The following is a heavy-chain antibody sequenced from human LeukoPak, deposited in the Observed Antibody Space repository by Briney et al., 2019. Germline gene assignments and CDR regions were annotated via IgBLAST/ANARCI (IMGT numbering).Heavy chain of an antibody. CDR2: ISSSSSTI. Sequence: PGGSLRLSCAASGFTFSSYNMNWVRQAPGKGLEWVSYISSSSSTIYYADSVKGRFTVSRDNAKNSLYLQMNSLRAEDTAIYYCARGLHSRLYDSSVYYPYWGQGTLVTVSS. CDR3: ARGLHSRLYDSSVYYPY. CDR1: GFTFSSYN. J-gene: IGHJ4*02. V-gene: IGHV3-48*01. D-gene: IGHD3-22*01.